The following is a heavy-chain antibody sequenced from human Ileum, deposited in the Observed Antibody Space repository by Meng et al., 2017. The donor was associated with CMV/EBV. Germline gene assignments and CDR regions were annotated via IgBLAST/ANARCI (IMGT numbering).Heavy chain of an antibody. CDR3: ARDPGSTFYYDNSGLTPFDY. Sequence: TSYGSSWVGQAPGQGLEWMGWISAYNGDTNYVQKLQGRVTMTTDTSTSTAYMELRSLRSDDTAVYYCARDPGSTFYYDNSGLTPFDYWGQGTLVTVSS. V-gene: IGHV1-18*01. D-gene: IGHD3-22*01. CDR1: TSYG. CDR2: ISAYNGDT. J-gene: IGHJ4*02.